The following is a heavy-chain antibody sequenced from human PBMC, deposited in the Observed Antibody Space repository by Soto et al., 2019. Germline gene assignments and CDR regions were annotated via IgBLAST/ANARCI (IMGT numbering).Heavy chain of an antibody. CDR3: AKVRGDPYYFDY. CDR2: ISGSGGST. D-gene: IGHD2-21*02. V-gene: IGHV3-23*01. Sequence: GGSLRLSCAASGFTFSSYAMSWVRQAPGKGLECVSAISGSGGSTYYADSVKGRFTISRDNSKNTLYLQMNSLRAEDTAVYYCAKVRGDPYYFDYWGQGTLVTVSS. J-gene: IGHJ4*02. CDR1: GFTFSSYA.